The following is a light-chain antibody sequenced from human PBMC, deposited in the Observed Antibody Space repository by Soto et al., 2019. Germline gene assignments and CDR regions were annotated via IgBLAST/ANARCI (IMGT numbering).Light chain of an antibody. Sequence: DIQMTQSPSTLSASVGDRVTITCRASQSIINWLGWYQQKPGKAPKLLIYKASSLESGVPSRFSGSGSGTDFTLTISRLEPEDFAVYYCQQYVSSPWAFGQGTKVDNK. J-gene: IGKJ1*01. CDR3: QQYVSSPWA. CDR1: QSIINW. CDR2: KAS. V-gene: IGKV1-5*03.